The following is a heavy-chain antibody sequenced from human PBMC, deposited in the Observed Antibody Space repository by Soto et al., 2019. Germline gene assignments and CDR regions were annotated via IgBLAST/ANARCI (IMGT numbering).Heavy chain of an antibody. D-gene: IGHD1-26*01. CDR1: NASITSSGYY. J-gene: IGHJ4*02. CDR2: IYHSGST. CDR3: ARMSGTYYVPDY. V-gene: IGHV4-31*03. Sequence: QVQLQESGPRLVEASQTLSLTCTVSNASITSSGYYWSWVRQPPGKRLEWIGYIYHSGSTFYSPSLQSRLTMSVDTSKNPFSLTLRSVTAADTAVYHCARMSGTYYVPDYWCQGTLVTVSS.